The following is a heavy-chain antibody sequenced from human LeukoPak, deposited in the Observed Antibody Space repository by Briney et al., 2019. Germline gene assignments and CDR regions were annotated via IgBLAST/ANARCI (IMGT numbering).Heavy chain of an antibody. CDR2: ISSSGSTI. D-gene: IGHD3-10*02. CDR1: GFTFSSYE. V-gene: IGHV3-48*03. J-gene: IGHJ6*04. CDR3: AELGITMIGGV. Sequence: PGGSLRLSCAASGFTFSSYEMNWVRQAPGKGLEWVSYISSSGSTIYYADSVKCRFTISRDNAKNSLYLQMNSLRAEETAVYYCAELGITMIGGVWGKGTTVTIPS.